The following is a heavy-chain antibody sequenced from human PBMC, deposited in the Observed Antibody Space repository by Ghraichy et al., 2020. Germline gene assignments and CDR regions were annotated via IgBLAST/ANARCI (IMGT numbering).Heavy chain of an antibody. CDR3: AKGRTTPEDYFDY. D-gene: IGHD1-1*01. CDR2: ISGSGDST. CDR1: GFTFSSYA. Sequence: GGSLRLSCAASGFTFSSYAMSWVRQAPGKGLEWVSGISGSGDSTYYADSVKGWFTISRDNSKNTLYLQMNSLRAEDTAVYYCAKGRTTPEDYFDYWGQGTLVTVSS. J-gene: IGHJ4*02. V-gene: IGHV3-23*01.